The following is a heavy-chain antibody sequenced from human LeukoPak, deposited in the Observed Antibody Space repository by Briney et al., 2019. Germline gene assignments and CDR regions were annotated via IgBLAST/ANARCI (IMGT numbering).Heavy chain of an antibody. CDR2: IDPNSGGT. CDR3: ARDDSASPLNAFDM. D-gene: IGHD2-15*01. CDR1: GYTFTGYY. Sequence: ASVKVSCKASGYTFTGYYMNWVRQAPGQGLEWMGWIDPNSGGTSYAQKFQGRVTMTRDTSVSTAYMELSRLSSDDTAVYYCARDDSASPLNAFDMWGQGTMVAVSS. V-gene: IGHV1-2*02. J-gene: IGHJ3*02.